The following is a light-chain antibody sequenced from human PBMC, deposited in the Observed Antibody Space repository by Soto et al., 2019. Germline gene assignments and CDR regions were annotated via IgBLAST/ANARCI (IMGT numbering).Light chain of an antibody. CDR1: SSNSGAGYD. Sequence: QAVLTQPPSVSGAPGQRVNISCTGSSSNSGAGYDLHWYQQFPGAAPKLLIFAYTNRPSGVPDRFSGSKSGTSASLAITGLQADDEADYYCQSFDRSLTAWVFGGGTKLTVL. CDR2: AYT. CDR3: QSFDRSLTAWV. V-gene: IGLV1-40*01. J-gene: IGLJ3*02.